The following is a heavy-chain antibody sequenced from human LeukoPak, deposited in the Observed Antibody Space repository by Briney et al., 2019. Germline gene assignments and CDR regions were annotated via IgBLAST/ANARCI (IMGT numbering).Heavy chain of an antibody. CDR3: AKDLSSSWPRGYYGMDV. Sequence: ASVKVSCKASGYTFTSYGISWVRQAPGQGLEWMGWISAYNGNTNYAQKLQGRVTMTTDTSTSTAYMELRSLRSDDTAVYYCAKDLSSSWPRGYYGMDVWGQGTTVTVSS. D-gene: IGHD6-13*01. CDR2: ISAYNGNT. V-gene: IGHV1-18*01. J-gene: IGHJ6*02. CDR1: GYTFTSYG.